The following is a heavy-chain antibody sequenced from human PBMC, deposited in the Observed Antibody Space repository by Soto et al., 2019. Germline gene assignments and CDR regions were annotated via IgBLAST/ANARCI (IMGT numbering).Heavy chain of an antibody. CDR1: GFTFSNAW. Sequence: GGSLRLSCAASGFTFSNAWMNWVRQAPGKGLEWVGRIKSKTDGGTTDYAAPVKGRFTISRDGSKNTLYLQMNSLKTEDTAVYYCTTQWELLQMPPTAFDIWGQGTMVTVSS. CDR2: IKSKTDGGTT. D-gene: IGHD1-26*01. J-gene: IGHJ3*02. CDR3: TTQWELLQMPPTAFDI. V-gene: IGHV3-15*07.